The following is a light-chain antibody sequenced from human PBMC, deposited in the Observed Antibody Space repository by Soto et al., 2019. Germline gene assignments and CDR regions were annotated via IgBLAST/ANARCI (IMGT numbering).Light chain of an antibody. CDR2: GAS. V-gene: IGKV3-20*01. CDR1: QSVSSSY. Sequence: EIVLTQSPGTLSLSPRERATLSCRASQSVSSSYLAWYQQKPGQAPRLLIYGASSRATGIPDRFSGSGSGTDFTLTISRLEPEDFAVYFCQQYGSFRTFGQGTKVDIK. CDR3: QQYGSFRT. J-gene: IGKJ1*01.